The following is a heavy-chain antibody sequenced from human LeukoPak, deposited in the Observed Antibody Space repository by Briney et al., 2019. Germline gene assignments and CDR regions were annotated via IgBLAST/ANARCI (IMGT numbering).Heavy chain of an antibody. CDR3: ARERRQWQPFDI. J-gene: IGHJ3*02. Sequence: GGSLRLSCAASGFTFSNYGMHWVRQAPGKGLEWLSYISTSSSYIYYADSVKGRFTVSRDNAMNSLFLQMNSLIAEDTAVYYCARERRQWQPFDIWGQGTMVTVSS. CDR1: GFTFSNYG. D-gene: IGHD6-19*01. V-gene: IGHV3-21*01. CDR2: ISTSSSYI.